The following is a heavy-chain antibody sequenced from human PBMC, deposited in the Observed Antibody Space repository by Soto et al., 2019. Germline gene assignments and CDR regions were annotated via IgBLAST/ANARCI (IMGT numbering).Heavy chain of an antibody. CDR3: AKDSVDDYGGYWFDP. CDR1: GFTFSSYA. V-gene: IGHV3-23*01. Sequence: GGSLRLSCAASGFTFSSYAMSWVRQAPGKGLEWVSAISGSGGSTYYADSVKGRFTISRDNSKNTLYLQMNSLRAEDTAVYYCAKDSVDDYGGYWFDPWGQGTLVTVSS. CDR2: ISGSGGST. J-gene: IGHJ5*02. D-gene: IGHD4-17*01.